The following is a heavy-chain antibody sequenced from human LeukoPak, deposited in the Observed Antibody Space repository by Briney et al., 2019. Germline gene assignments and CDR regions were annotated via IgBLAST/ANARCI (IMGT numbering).Heavy chain of an antibody. CDR1: GFTFSGSA. V-gene: IGHV3-73*01. Sequence: GGSLRLSCAASGFTFSGSAMHWVRQASGKGLEWVGRIRSKANSYATAYAASVKGRFTISRDDSKNTAYLQMNSLRAEDTAVYYCARRGITPDYWGQGTLVTVSS. CDR2: IRSKANSYAT. CDR3: ARRGITPDY. D-gene: IGHD3-10*01. J-gene: IGHJ4*02.